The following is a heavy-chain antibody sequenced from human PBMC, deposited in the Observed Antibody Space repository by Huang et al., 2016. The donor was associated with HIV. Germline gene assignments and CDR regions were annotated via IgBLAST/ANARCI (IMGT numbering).Heavy chain of an antibody. J-gene: IGHJ4*02. D-gene: IGHD6-13*01. CDR2: IRSDATDK. Sequence: QVQLVESGGGVVQPGGSLRLSCAASGFTFATYGMHWVRPGPGKWLEWVAFIRSDATDKYYADSVKGRFTASRDNSKNTLFLHMNSLRPEDTALYYCAKIPPLHANLATSGPGPVDYWGQGTLVTVSS. CDR3: AKIPPLHANLATSGPGPVDY. V-gene: IGHV3-30*02. CDR1: GFTFATYG.